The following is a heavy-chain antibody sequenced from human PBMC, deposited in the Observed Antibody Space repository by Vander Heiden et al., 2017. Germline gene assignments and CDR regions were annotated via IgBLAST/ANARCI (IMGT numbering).Heavy chain of an antibody. J-gene: IGHJ4*02. Sequence: EVQLLESGGGLVQPGGSLRLSCAASGFTFSSYAMSWVRQAPGKGLEWVSAINNNGGSTYYADSVKGRFTISRDNSKNTLYLQMNSLRAEDTAVYYCAKDERGYSYGVDYWGQGTLVTVSS. CDR3: AKDERGYSYGVDY. CDR1: GFTFSSYA. CDR2: INNNGGST. V-gene: IGHV3-23*01. D-gene: IGHD5-18*01.